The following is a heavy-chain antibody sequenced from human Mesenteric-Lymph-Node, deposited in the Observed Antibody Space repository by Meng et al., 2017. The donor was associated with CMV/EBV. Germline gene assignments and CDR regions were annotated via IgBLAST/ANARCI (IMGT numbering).Heavy chain of an antibody. J-gene: IGHJ5*02. V-gene: IGHV1-69*13. Sequence: SVKVSCKSSGGNFRTYGITWLRQAPGHGLEWLGGTIPIFGTAKYSQSFQGRLTITSDESTNTAYMDLSRLTSADTAVYFCAREVGSQNWNDVKWFDPWGQGTLVTVSS. CDR1: GGNFRTYG. D-gene: IGHD1-1*01. CDR2: TIPIFGTA. CDR3: AREVGSQNWNDVKWFDP.